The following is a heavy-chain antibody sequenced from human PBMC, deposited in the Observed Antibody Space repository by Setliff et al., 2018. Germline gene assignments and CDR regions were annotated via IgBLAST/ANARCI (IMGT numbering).Heavy chain of an antibody. J-gene: IGHJ4*02. CDR3: ARQPSSGAYYNPRPYYFDY. Sequence: PSKTLSLTCTVSGGGSINNYYWSWVRQSPGKGLEWIGFVHFGGDTNYNPSLKSRVTMSADTSNNQFSLNLRSVTAADTAVYFCARQPSSGAYYNPRPYYFDYWGQGTLVTVS. CDR2: VHFGGDT. CDR1: GGGSINNYY. D-gene: IGHD3-10*01. V-gene: IGHV4-59*08.